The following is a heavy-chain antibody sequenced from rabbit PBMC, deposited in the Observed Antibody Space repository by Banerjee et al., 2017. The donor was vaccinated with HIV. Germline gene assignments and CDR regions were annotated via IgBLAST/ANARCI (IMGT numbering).Heavy chain of an antibody. CDR2: IGVGDSGTT. CDR3: ARDNGGGHYYFNL. J-gene: IGHJ4*01. D-gene: IGHD2-1*01. CDR1: GFTLSSYW. V-gene: IGHV1S40*01. Sequence: SLEESGGDLVQPGASLTLTCTASGFTLSSYWMCWVRQAPGKGLEWIGCIGVGDSGTTYYASWAKGRFTISKTSSTTVTLQMTTLTAADTATYFCARDNGGGHYYFNLWGQGTLVTVS.